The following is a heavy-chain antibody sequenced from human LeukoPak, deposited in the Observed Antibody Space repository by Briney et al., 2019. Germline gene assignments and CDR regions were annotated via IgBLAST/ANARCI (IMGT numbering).Heavy chain of an antibody. V-gene: IGHV3-7*01. D-gene: IGHD3-22*01. CDR3: ARITMIVGFDY. Sequence: PGGSLRLSCAASGFTFSNYAMSWVRQAPGKGLEWVANIKQDGSEKYYVDSVKGRFTISRDNAKNSLYLQMNSLRAEDTAVYYCARITMIVGFDYWGQGTLVTVSS. CDR2: IKQDGSEK. J-gene: IGHJ4*02. CDR1: GFTFSNYA.